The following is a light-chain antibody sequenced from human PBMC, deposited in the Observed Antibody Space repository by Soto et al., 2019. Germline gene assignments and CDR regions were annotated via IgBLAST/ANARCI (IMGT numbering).Light chain of an antibody. V-gene: IGLV2-14*02. J-gene: IGLJ1*01. CDR2: DVS. CDR1: SSDVGSHDL. Sequence: QSALTQPASVSGSPGQSIAISCTGTSSDVGSHDLVSWYQQQSGKVPKLIIYDVSSRPSGVSNRFSGSKSGNTASLTISGLQAEAEVDYYCSSFTITTTYVFGTGTKVTVL. CDR3: SSFTITTTYV.